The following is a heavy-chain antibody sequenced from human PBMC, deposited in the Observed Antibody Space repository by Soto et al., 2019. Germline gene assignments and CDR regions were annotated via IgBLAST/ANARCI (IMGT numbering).Heavy chain of an antibody. CDR1: GFTFSSYA. V-gene: IGHV3-30-3*01. CDR3: ARAPSGWLFNFDY. J-gene: IGHJ4*02. Sequence: QVQLVESGGGVVQPGRSLRLSCAASGFTFSSYAMHWVRQAPGKGLEWVAIISYDGSNKYYADSVKGRFTISRDNSKNTLYVQMNSLRAEDTAVYXCARAPSGWLFNFDYWGQGTLVTVSS. D-gene: IGHD6-19*01. CDR2: ISYDGSNK.